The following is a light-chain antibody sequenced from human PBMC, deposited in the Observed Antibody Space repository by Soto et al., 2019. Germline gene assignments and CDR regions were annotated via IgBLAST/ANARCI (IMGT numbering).Light chain of an antibody. J-gene: IGKJ4*01. CDR1: QSVGRNY. Sequence: EIVLTQSPGTLSLSPGESATLSCRASQSVGRNYLAWFQHKPGQAPRLVIYDASNRATGVPDRFSGSGSGTDFTLTISRLEPEDFAVYYCQQYGSSPLTFGGGTKVEIK. CDR3: QQYGSSPLT. V-gene: IGKV3-20*01. CDR2: DAS.